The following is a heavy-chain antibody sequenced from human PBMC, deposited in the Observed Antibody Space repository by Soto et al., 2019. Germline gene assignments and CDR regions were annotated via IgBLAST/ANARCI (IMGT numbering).Heavy chain of an antibody. J-gene: IGHJ5*01. CDR1: GGSISSSSYY. CDR3: STRAYDTNGYYRFDP. V-gene: IGHV4-39*07. Sequence: SSETLSLTCTVSGGSISSSSYYWGWIRQPPGKGREWIGGINYSGSTNYSPSLKSRVTISLDTSKNQFSLTLSAVTAADTAMYYCSTRAYDTNGYYRFDPWGQGTLVTVSS. D-gene: IGHD3-22*01. CDR2: INYSGST.